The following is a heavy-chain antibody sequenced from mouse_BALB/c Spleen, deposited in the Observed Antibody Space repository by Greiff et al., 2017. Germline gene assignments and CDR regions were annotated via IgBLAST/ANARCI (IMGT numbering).Heavy chain of an antibody. V-gene: IGHV1-63*02. CDR2: IYPGGGYT. D-gene: IGHD1-1*01. J-gene: IGHJ2*01. CDR1: GYTFTNYW. Sequence: VQLQQSGAELVRPGTSVKISCKASGYTFTNYWLGWVKQRPGHGLEWIGDIYPGGGYTNYNEKFKGKATLTADTSSSTAYMQLSSLTSEDSAVYCCARDYGSRGYYFDYWGQGTTLTVSS. CDR3: ARDYGSRGYYFDY.